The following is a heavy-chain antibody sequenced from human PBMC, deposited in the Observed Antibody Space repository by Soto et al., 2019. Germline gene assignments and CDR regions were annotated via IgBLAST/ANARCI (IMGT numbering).Heavy chain of an antibody. CDR3: ARWDCSSTSCRSNAFDI. V-gene: IGHV1-18*01. J-gene: IGHJ3*02. CDR2: ISPYNDYT. D-gene: IGHD2-2*01. Sequence: ASVKVSCKASGYTFIRHGISWVRQAPGQGLEWMGWISPYNDYTNYAQKFQGRATMTTDTSTNTAYMELRSLTSDDTAVYYCARWDCSSTSCRSNAFDIRGQGTLVTVSS. CDR1: GYTFIRHG.